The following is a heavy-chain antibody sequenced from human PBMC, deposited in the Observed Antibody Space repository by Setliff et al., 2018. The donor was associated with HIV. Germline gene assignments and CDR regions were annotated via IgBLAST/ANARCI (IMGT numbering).Heavy chain of an antibody. D-gene: IGHD3-9*01. J-gene: IGHJ3*02. CDR3: ARERYDILTGRDAFDI. V-gene: IGHV1-46*01. Sequence: ASVKVSCKASGYTFTSYYMHWVRQAPGQGLEWMGIINPSGSSTSYAQKFQGRVTMTRDTSTSTVYMELSSLRSEDTAVYYCARERYDILTGRDAFDIWGQGTMVT. CDR2: INPSGSST. CDR1: GYTFTSYY.